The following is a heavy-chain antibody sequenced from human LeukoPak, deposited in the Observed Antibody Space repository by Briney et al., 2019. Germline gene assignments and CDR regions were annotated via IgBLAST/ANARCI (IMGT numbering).Heavy chain of an antibody. CDR2: ISSSGSTI. V-gene: IGHV3-11*01. J-gene: IGHJ6*02. D-gene: IGHD6-19*01. CDR3: AKDTQWLVPALGMDV. CDR1: GFTFSDYY. Sequence: GGSLRLSCAASGFTFSDYYMSWIRQAPGKGLEWVSYISSSGSTIYYADSVKGRFTISRDNAKNSLYLQMNSLRAEDTALYYCAKDTQWLVPALGMDVWGQGTTVTDSS.